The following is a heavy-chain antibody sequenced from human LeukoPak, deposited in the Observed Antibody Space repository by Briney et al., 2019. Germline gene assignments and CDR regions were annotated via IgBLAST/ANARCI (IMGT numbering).Heavy chain of an antibody. D-gene: IGHD2-8*01. CDR3: ARERQRYCTNGVCYRDAFDY. J-gene: IGHJ4*02. Sequence: GGSLRLSCAASGFTFSSYSMTWVRQAPGKGLEWVSYISSSSSTIYYADSVKGRFTISRDNAKNSLYLQMNSLRDEDTAVYYCARERQRYCTNGVCYRDAFDYWGQGTLVTVSS. CDR1: GFTFSSYS. V-gene: IGHV3-48*02. CDR2: ISSSSSTI.